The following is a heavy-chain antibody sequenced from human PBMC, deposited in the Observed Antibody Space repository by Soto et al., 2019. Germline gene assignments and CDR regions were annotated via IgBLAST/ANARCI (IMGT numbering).Heavy chain of an antibody. CDR3: ARQSLPDDAFDI. Sequence: PSETLSLTCTVAGGSISSYYWSWIRQPPGKGLEWIGYIYYSGSTNYNPSLESRVTISVDTSKNQFSLKLSSVTAADTAVYYCARQSLPDDAFDIWGQGTMVTVSS. CDR2: IYYSGST. V-gene: IGHV4-59*08. CDR1: GGSISSYY. J-gene: IGHJ3*02. D-gene: IGHD2-2*01.